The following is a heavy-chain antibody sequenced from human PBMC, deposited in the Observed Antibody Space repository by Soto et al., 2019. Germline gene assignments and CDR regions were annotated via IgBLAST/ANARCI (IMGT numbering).Heavy chain of an antibody. CDR2: INHVGGT. CDR1: VGFLSESY. V-gene: IGHV4-34*01. D-gene: IGHD3-16*01. CDR3: VRIRYQLPSSVLWLDP. J-gene: IGHJ5*02. Sequence: SETLSLTCAVYVGFLSESYWTWIRQPPGKGLEWIGEINHVGGTNYNPSLKSRVTMSVDTSQNQFSLRLISVTAADTAMYFCVRIRYQLPSSVLWLDPWGQGNPVT.